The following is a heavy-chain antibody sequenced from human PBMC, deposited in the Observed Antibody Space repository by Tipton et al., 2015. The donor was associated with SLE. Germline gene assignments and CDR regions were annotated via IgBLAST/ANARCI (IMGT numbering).Heavy chain of an antibody. CDR2: IRSKAYGGTT. Sequence: SLRLSCTASGFTFGDYAMSWVRQAPGKGLGWVGFIRSKAYGGTTEYAASVKGRFTISRDDSKSIAYLQMNSLRAEDTAVYYCATYSSGWSLGYWGQGTLVTVSS. D-gene: IGHD6-19*01. CDR3: ATYSSGWSLGY. J-gene: IGHJ4*02. V-gene: IGHV3-49*04. CDR1: GFTFGDYA.